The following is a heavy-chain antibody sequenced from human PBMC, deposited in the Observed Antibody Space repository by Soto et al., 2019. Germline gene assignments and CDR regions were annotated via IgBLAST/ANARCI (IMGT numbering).Heavy chain of an antibody. J-gene: IGHJ4*02. D-gene: IGHD3-3*01. V-gene: IGHV4-30-4*01. CDR3: ARVVPYYDFWSGPARSFDY. Sequence: QVQLQESGPGLVKPSQTLSLTCTVSGGSISSGDYYWSWIRQPPGKGLEWIGYIYYSGSTYYNPSLKSPITISVDKSKNQFSLKLSSVTAADTAVYYCARVVPYYDFWSGPARSFDYWGQGTLVTVYS. CDR2: IYYSGST. CDR1: GGSISSGDYY.